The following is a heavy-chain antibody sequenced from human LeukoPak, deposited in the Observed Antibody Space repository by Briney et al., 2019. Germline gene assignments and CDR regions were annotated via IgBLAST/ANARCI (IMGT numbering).Heavy chain of an antibody. D-gene: IGHD3-16*01. Sequence: PGGSLRLSCAASGFTLNIYWMSWARQAPGKGLECVGDIKDDGSGKYYVDSVNGRFTIYRDNTKHSLYLQMNNLRVQHTSVYYCARDTQAYAAYENWGQGTRVTVSS. J-gene: IGHJ4*02. CDR1: GFTLNIYW. V-gene: IGHV3-7*01. CDR3: ARDTQAYAAYEN. CDR2: IKDDGSGK.